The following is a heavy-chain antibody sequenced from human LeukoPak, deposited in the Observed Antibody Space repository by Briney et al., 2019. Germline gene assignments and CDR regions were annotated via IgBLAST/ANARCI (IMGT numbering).Heavy chain of an antibody. CDR1: GFTFTNYA. CDR2: IGTSGSGT. D-gene: IGHD6-6*01. CDR3: AKDRHPYSTSSDY. Sequence: GGSLRLSCAASGFTFTNYAMRWVRQAPGMGLEWVSAIGTSGSGTYSADCVAGRFTISRDNSKNTLYLQMNSLRAEDTAVYYCAKDRHPYSTSSDYWGQGALVTVSS. V-gene: IGHV3-23*01. J-gene: IGHJ4*02.